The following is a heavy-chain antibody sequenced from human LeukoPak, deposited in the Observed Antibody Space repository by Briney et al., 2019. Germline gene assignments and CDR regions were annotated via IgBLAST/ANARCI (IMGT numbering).Heavy chain of an antibody. J-gene: IGHJ4*02. Sequence: GGSLRLSCAASGFTFSSYSMNWVRQAPGKGLEWVSYISSSSSTIYYADSVKGRFTISRDNAKNSLYLQMNSLRAEDTAVYYCASLDSSGWPYFDYWGQGTLVTVSS. CDR1: GFTFSSYS. CDR2: ISSSSSTI. D-gene: IGHD6-19*01. CDR3: ASLDSSGWPYFDY. V-gene: IGHV3-48*04.